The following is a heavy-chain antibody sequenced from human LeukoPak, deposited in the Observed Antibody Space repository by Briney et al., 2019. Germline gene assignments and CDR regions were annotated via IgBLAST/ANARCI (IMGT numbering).Heavy chain of an antibody. J-gene: IGHJ6*03. Sequence: GGSLRLSCAASGITSSDNFMSWIRQAPGKGLEWVSYISKSDGTTYYADTVKGRFTISRDNAKNSLYLQMNSLRAEDTAVYYCARDATMVPLYYYYYMDVWGKGTTVTVSS. D-gene: IGHD3-10*01. CDR3: ARDATMVPLYYYYYMDV. V-gene: IGHV3-11*04. CDR2: ISKSDGTT. CDR1: GITSSDNF.